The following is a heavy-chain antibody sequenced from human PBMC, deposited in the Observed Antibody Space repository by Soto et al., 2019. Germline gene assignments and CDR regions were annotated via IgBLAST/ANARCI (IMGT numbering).Heavy chain of an antibody. CDR3: ALAPAAHILH. CDR1: VGSCSVYY. CDR2: INPSGTT. J-gene: IGHJ1*01. V-gene: IGHV4-34*01. D-gene: IGHD2-2*01. Sequence: SETLFLTCAVYVGSCSVYYWSWIRQPPGKGLEWIGEINPSGTTNYNPSLKSRVTISVDTSKNQFSLKLSSVTAADTAVYHCALAPAAHILHWGQGTLVTVSS.